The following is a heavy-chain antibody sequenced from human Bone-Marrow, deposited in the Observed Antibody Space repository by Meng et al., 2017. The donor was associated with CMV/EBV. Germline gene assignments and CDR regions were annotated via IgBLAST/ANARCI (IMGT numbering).Heavy chain of an antibody. Sequence: ASVKVSCKASGYTFTSFDINWVRQAPGQGLEWMGWMNPNSGNTGYAQKFQGRVTMTRSTSTSTAYMELSGLRSGDTAVYYCARDYFESSGSSSFAYYGMDVWGQGTTVTFSS. D-gene: IGHD3-22*01. V-gene: IGHV1-8*01. J-gene: IGHJ6*02. CDR1: GYTFTSFD. CDR3: ARDYFESSGSSSFAYYGMDV. CDR2: MNPNSGNT.